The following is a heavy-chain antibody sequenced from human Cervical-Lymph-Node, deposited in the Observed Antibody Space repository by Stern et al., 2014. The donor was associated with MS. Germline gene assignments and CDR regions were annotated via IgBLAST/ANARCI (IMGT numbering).Heavy chain of an antibody. D-gene: IGHD3-10*01. CDR1: GFTFSTYA. V-gene: IGHV3-30-3*01. J-gene: IGHJ4*02. CDR3: ARGGRGVGLEY. Sequence: VQLEESGGGGVQPGRELSLSCVASGFTFSTYAMHWVRQAPGKGLEWVAFVSYDGTQRNSTDSLKARFTISLDNSKNTLYLHMNSLRDEDTAVYFCARGGRGVGLEYWGQGALVTVSS. CDR2: VSYDGTQR.